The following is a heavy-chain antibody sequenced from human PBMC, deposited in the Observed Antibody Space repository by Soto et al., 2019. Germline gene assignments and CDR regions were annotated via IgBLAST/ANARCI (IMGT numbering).Heavy chain of an antibody. D-gene: IGHD3-22*01. CDR2: ISGSGGST. Sequence: GGSLRLSCAASGFTFSSYAMSWVRQAPGKGLEWVSAISGSGGSTYYADSVKGRFTISRDNSKNTLYLQMNSLRAEDTAVYYCARNYYYDSSGYYYQDAFDIWGQGTMVTVSS. V-gene: IGHV3-23*01. CDR3: ARNYYYDSSGYYYQDAFDI. CDR1: GFTFSSYA. J-gene: IGHJ3*02.